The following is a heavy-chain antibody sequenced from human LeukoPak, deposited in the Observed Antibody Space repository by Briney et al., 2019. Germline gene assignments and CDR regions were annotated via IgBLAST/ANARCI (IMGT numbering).Heavy chain of an antibody. D-gene: IGHD4-17*01. CDR2: ISSSSSYI. V-gene: IGHV3-21*04. CDR3: AKDAMYGDYWGNFDY. J-gene: IGHJ4*02. CDR1: GFTFSSYS. Sequence: GGSLRLSCAASGFTFSSYSMNWVRQAPGKGLEWVSSISSSSSYIYYADSVKGRFTISRDNAKNSLYLQMNSLRAEDTALYYCAKDAMYGDYWGNFDYWGQGTLVTVSS.